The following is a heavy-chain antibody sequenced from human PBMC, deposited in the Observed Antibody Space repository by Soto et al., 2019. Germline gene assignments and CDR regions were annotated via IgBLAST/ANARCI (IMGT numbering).Heavy chain of an antibody. Sequence: QVHLVQSGAEVKKPGASVKVSCKASNETLTTYGISWVRQAPGQGLERMGWVSGYSGHSSSAQEFQDRVIMTTDTSTNTAYMELRSLTSDDSAVYFCARDSSSSGYYYGMDVWGQGTTVTVSS. CDR2: VSGYSGHS. CDR3: ARDSSSSGYYYGMDV. V-gene: IGHV1-18*01. D-gene: IGHD6-6*01. CDR1: NETLTTYG. J-gene: IGHJ6*02.